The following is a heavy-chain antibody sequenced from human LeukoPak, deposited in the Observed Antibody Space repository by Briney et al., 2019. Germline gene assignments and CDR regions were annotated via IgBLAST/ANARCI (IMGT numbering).Heavy chain of an antibody. CDR1: GYTFTSYY. CDR3: ARDPGYYGSGSYPDTSIDY. J-gene: IGHJ4*02. Sequence: GASVKVSCKASGYTFTSYYMHWVRQAPGQGLEWMGIINPSGGSTSYAQKFQGRVTMTRDMSTSTVYMELSSLRSEDTAVYYCARDPGYYGSGSYPDTSIDYWGQGTLVTVSS. V-gene: IGHV1-46*01. D-gene: IGHD3-10*01. CDR2: INPSGGST.